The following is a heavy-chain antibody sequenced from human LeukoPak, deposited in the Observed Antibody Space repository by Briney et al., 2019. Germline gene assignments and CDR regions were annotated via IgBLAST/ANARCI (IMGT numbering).Heavy chain of an antibody. CDR3: TTDPPGAY. V-gene: IGHV3-15*01. Sequence: TAGGSLRLSCAVSGFSFSNNWMSWVRQAPGKGLEWVGRIKRTIDGGTPDYAAPVKGRFTISRDDSKNTPYLQMNSLESDDTALYFCTTDPPGAYWGQGTLVAVSS. CDR2: IKRTIDGGTP. J-gene: IGHJ4*02. D-gene: IGHD1-26*01. CDR1: GFSFSNNW.